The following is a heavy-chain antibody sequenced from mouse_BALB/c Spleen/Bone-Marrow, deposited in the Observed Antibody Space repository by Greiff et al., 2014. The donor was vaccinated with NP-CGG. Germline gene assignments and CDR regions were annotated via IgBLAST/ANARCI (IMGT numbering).Heavy chain of an antibody. CDR2: IYPYSGGT. D-gene: IGHD5-2*01. J-gene: IGHJ4*01. CDR1: EYTFTDYN. Sequence: EVQLQESGPELVKPGASVKISCKASEYTFTDYNMHWVKQSHGKSLEWIGYIYPYSGGTGYNQKFKSKATLTVDDSSFTAYMELRSLTTEDSAVYYCARSGILYAMDYWGQGTSVTVSS. CDR3: ARSGILYAMDY. V-gene: IGHV1S29*02.